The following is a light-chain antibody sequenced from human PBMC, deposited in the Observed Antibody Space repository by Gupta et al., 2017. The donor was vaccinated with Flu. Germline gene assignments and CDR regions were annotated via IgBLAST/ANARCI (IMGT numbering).Light chain of an antibody. CDR1: QSVTSNF. CDR2: GAS. J-gene: IGKJ4*01. V-gene: IGKV3-20*01. CDR3: QQYGNSASYT. Sequence: IFLTQSPSTLSLSPGEGATLSCRASQSVTSNFLAWYQQKPGQAPRLLIYGASSRATGIPDRFSGSGSGADFTLTISRLEPEDFAVYYCQQYGNSASYTFGGGTKVEMK.